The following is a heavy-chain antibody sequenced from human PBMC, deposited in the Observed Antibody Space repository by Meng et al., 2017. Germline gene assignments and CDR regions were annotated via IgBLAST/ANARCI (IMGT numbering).Heavy chain of an antibody. V-gene: IGHV7-4-1*02. CDR1: GSPFTSYA. Sequence: VELVKSGSDVEQPGASLKVSVKASGSPFTSYAMNWVRQAPGQGLEWMGWINTNTGNPTYAQGFTGRFVFSLDTSVSTAYLQISSLKAEDTAVYYCARLVAGTFGQLFDPWGQGTLVTVSS. D-gene: IGHD2-15*01. J-gene: IGHJ5*02. CDR3: ARLVAGTFGQLFDP. CDR2: INTNTGNP.